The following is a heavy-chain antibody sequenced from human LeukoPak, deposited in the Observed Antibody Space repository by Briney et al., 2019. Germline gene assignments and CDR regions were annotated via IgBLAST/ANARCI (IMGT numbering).Heavy chain of an antibody. CDR1: GVSISTSTHY. V-gene: IGHV4-39*07. CDR2: MFYRGTT. Sequence: SETLSLTCTVSGVSISTSTHYWAWIRQPPGRGLEWIAGMFYRGTTYYNASLRSRVTLPVDTSMNQFSLKLSSVTAADTAVYYCARGSPGYYNSSPDYWGQGTLVTVSS. J-gene: IGHJ4*02. CDR3: ARGSPGYYNSSPDY. D-gene: IGHD3-22*01.